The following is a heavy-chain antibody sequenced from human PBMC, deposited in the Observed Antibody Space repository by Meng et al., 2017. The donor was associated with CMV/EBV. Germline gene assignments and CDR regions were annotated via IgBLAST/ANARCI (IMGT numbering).Heavy chain of an antibody. CDR1: GFSFSSYW. CDR3: ARDTKTYYDFWSGPSGYGMDV. CDR2: IKQDGSEK. D-gene: IGHD3-3*01. Sequence: LSLTCAASGFSFSSYWMSWVRQAPGKGLEWVANIKQDGSEKYYVDSVKGRFTISRDNAKNSLYLQMNSLRAEDTAVYYCARDTKTYYDFWSGPSGYGMDVWGQGTTVTVSS. J-gene: IGHJ6*02. V-gene: IGHV3-7*01.